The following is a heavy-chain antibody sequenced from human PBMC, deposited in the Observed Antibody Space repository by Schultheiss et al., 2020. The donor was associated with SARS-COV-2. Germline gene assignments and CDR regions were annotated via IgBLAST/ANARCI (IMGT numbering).Heavy chain of an antibody. CDR3: ARDYGGNSKTFDY. CDR2: IYYSGST. J-gene: IGHJ4*02. V-gene: IGHV4-39*07. CDR1: GGSISSSSYY. Sequence: SETLSLTCTVSGGSISSSSYYWGWIRQTPGKGLEWIGSIYYSGSTYYNPSLKSRVTISVDTSKNQFSLKLSSVTAADTAVYYCARDYGGNSKTFDYWGQGTLVTVSS. D-gene: IGHD4-23*01.